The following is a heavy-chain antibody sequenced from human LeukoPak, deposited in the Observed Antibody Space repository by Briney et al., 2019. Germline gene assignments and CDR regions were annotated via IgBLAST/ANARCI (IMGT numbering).Heavy chain of an antibody. J-gene: IGHJ3*01. D-gene: IGHD4-17*01. CDR1: GFSLRSYS. CDR2: ISSSSTT. Sequence: GGSLRLSCAASGFSLRSYSMNWVRQAPGRGLEWVSYISSSSTTYYADSVKGRFTISRDNAKNSLYLQMNSLRDEDTALYYCARDKYGGLWGQGTMVTVSS. V-gene: IGHV3-48*02. CDR3: ARDKYGGL.